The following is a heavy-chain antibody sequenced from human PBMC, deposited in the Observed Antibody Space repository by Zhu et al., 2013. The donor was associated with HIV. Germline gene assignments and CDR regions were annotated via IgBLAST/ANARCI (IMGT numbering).Heavy chain of an antibody. Sequence: QVQLVQSGAEVKKPGASVKVSCKASGYTFTSYYMHWVRQAPGQGLEWMGIINPSGGSTSYAQKFQGRVTMTRDTSTSTVYMELSSLRSEDTAVYYCARAETTYYYDSSGYSFDYWGQGTLVTVSS. CDR1: GYTFTSYY. D-gene: IGHD3-22*01. J-gene: IGHJ4*02. CDR2: INPSGGST. V-gene: IGHV1-46*01. CDR3: ARAETTYYYDSSGYSFDY.